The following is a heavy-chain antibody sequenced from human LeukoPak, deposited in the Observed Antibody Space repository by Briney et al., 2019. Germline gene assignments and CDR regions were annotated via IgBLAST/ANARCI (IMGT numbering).Heavy chain of an antibody. V-gene: IGHV3-7*01. D-gene: IGHD1-26*01. Sequence: PGGSLRLSCAASGFTFSSYWMSWVRQAPGKGLEWVANIKQDGSEKYYVDSVKGRFTISRDNAKNPLYLQMNSLRAEDTAVYYCARGETSVYYYYYMDVWGKGTTVTVSS. J-gene: IGHJ6*03. CDR3: ARGETSVYYYYYMDV. CDR2: IKQDGSEK. CDR1: GFTFSSYW.